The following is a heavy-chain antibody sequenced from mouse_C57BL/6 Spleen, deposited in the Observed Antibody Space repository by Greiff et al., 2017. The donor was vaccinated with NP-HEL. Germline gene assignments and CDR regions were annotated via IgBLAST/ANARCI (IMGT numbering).Heavy chain of an antibody. Sequence: QVQLQQPGTELVKPGASVKLSCKASGYTFTSYWMPWVKQRPGQGLEWIGNINPSNGGTNYNEKFKRKATLTVDKSSSTACMQLSSLTAEDSAVYYCARTSYVGSMDYWGQGTSVTVSS. CDR1: GYTFTSYW. D-gene: IGHD1-1*01. V-gene: IGHV1-53*01. CDR3: ARTSYVGSMDY. CDR2: INPSNGGT. J-gene: IGHJ4*01.